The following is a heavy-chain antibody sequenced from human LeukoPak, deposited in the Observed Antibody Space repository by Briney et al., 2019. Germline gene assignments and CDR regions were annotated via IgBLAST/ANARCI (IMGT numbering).Heavy chain of an antibody. CDR2: IPYDGSNK. CDR1: GFTFRRYA. D-gene: IGHD2-15*01. Sequence: GGSLRLSCAAYGFTFRRYAMHRVRQAPGKGLEWVAVIPYDGSNKYYADSVKGRFTISRDNSKNTLYLQMNSLRAEDTAVYYCAREGCSGGNCYSFDYWGQGTLVTVSS. J-gene: IGHJ4*02. V-gene: IGHV3-30-3*01. CDR3: AREGCSGGNCYSFDY.